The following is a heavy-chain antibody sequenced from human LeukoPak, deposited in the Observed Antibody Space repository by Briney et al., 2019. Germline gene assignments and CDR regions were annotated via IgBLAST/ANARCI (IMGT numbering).Heavy chain of an antibody. V-gene: IGHV4-59*01. CDR2: IFYSGST. D-gene: IGHD5-24*01. Sequence: PSETLSLTCTVSGGSISTYYWSWIRQPPGKGLEWIGYIFYSGSTNYTPSLKSRVTMSVGTSKNQFSLKLSSVTAADTAVYYCARGRSRNAYNYDYWGQGTLVAVSS. CDR1: GGSISTYY. J-gene: IGHJ4*02. CDR3: ARGRSRNAYNYDY.